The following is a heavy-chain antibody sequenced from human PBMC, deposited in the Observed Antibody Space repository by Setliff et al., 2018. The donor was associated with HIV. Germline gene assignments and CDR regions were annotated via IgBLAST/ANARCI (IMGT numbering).Heavy chain of an antibody. V-gene: IGHV4-39*01. D-gene: IGHD2-21*02. Sequence: NPSETLSLTCTVSGASIGRRSDCWGWIRQPPGKGLEWIGSFYYSWNTYYNPSLKSRVTISVDTSKNQFSLKLSSVTAADTAVYYCARRAYCGGDCYHYYYYMDVWGKGTTVTVSS. CDR2: FYYSWNT. CDR1: GASIGRRSDC. CDR3: ARRAYCGGDCYHYYYYMDV. J-gene: IGHJ6*03.